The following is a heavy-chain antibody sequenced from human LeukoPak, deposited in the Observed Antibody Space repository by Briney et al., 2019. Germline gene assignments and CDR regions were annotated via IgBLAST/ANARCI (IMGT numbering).Heavy chain of an antibody. J-gene: IGHJ4*02. CDR3: AGGQMFTSGGFDD. CDR1: GFSVSNKY. V-gene: IGHV3-53*01. Sequence: GGSLRLSCAASGFSVSNKYMSWVRQAPGKGLEWVSGIYTGGDTYYADSVRGRFTISRDHSKNTVNRQMNSLRAEDTALYYCAGGQMFTSGGFDDWGQGTLVTVSS. CDR2: IYTGGDT. D-gene: IGHD6-19*01.